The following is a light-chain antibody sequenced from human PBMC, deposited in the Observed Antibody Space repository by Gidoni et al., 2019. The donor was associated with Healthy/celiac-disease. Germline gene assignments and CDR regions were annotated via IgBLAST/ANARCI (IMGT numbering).Light chain of an antibody. Sequence: DIQMTQSPSTLSASVGDRVTIICRASQSISSWLAWYQQKPGKAPKLLIYRAPSLESGVPSRFSGSGSGTEFTLTISSLQPDDFATYYCQQYNSFAYTFGQGTKLEIK. J-gene: IGKJ2*01. CDR2: RAP. V-gene: IGKV1-5*03. CDR1: QSISSW. CDR3: QQYNSFAYT.